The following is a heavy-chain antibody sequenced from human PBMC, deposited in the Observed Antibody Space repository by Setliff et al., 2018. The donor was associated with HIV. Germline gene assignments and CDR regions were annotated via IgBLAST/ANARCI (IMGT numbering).Heavy chain of an antibody. V-gene: IGHV3-7*01. CDR1: GFTFSSYW. CDR3: ARPNYYDSSGSFDY. CDR2: INQDGSEK. J-gene: IGHJ4*02. Sequence: LGGSLRLSCAASGFTFSSYWVSWVRQAPGKGLQWVANINQDGSEKYYVDSVKGRFTISRDNAKNSLYLQMNSLRAEDTAVYYCARPNYYDSSGSFDYWGQGTLVTVSS. D-gene: IGHD3-22*01.